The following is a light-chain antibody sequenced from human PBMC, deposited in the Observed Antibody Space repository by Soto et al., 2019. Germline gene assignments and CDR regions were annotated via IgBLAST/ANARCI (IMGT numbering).Light chain of an antibody. Sequence: QSVLTQPASVSGSPGQSITISCTGTSSDVGDYNYVSWYQQHPGKAPKLMIYEVSNRPSGVSNRFSGSKSGNTASLTISGLQAEDEAYYFCSSYTSSSTHNYVFGTGTKVTVL. CDR3: SSYTSSSTHNYV. CDR1: SSDVGDYNY. J-gene: IGLJ1*01. V-gene: IGLV2-14*01. CDR2: EVS.